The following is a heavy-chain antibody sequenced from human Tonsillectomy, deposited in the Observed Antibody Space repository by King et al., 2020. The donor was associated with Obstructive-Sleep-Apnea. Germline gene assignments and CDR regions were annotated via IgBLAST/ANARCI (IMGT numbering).Heavy chain of an antibody. V-gene: IGHV2-5*01. J-gene: IGHJ1*01. CDR3: VHSLSMPAADF. CDR2: IYWNENK. CDR1: GFSLTTTGVG. Sequence: TLKESGPAVVKPPQTLTLTCSFSGFSLTTTGVGVGWIRQPPGQALEWLGIIYWNENKRYSPSLKSRLYITKDSSNNQVFLAMTNLDPLDTATYYCVHSLSMPAADFWGQGTLVTVSS. D-gene: IGHD6-13*01.